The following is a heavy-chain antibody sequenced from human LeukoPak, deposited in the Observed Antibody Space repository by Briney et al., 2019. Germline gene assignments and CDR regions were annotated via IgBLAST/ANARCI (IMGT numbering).Heavy chain of an antibody. V-gene: IGHV4-39*01. CDR2: IYYSGST. CDR3: ARRQLVRNWFDP. CDR1: GDSINSGSYY. D-gene: IGHD6-6*01. Sequence: PSETLSLTCTVSGDSINSGSYYWVWIRQPPGKGLEWIGSIYYSGSTYYSPSLKSRVTISVDTSKIQFSLKLSSVTAADTAVYYCARRQLVRNWFDPWGQGTLVTVSS. J-gene: IGHJ5*02.